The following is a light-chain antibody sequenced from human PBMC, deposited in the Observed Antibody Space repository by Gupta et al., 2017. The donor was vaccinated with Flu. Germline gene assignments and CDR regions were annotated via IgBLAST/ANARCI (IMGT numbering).Light chain of an antibody. Sequence: GDRVSITCRASQGIHSSLAWYLQKPGKAPKLLISTASTLQSGVSSRFSGSGSGTEFTLTIASLQPEDFATYYCQQLNFYPFTFGPGTKLDI. CDR2: TAS. V-gene: IGKV1-9*01. CDR3: QQLNFYPFT. J-gene: IGKJ3*01. CDR1: QGIHSS.